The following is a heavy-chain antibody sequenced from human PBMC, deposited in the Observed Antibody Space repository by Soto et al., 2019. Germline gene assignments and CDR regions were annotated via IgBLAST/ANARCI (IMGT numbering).Heavy chain of an antibody. J-gene: IGHJ4*02. CDR2: FDPEDGET. CDR1: GYTFTSYD. D-gene: IGHD3-9*01. V-gene: IGHV1-24*01. CDR3: ATSSLRYFDWTFDY. Sequence: ASVKVSCKASGYTFTSYDINWVRQAPGKGLEWMGGFDPEDGETIYAQKFQGRVTMTEDTSTDTAYMELSSLRSEDTAVYYCATSSLRYFDWTFDYWGQGTLVTVSS.